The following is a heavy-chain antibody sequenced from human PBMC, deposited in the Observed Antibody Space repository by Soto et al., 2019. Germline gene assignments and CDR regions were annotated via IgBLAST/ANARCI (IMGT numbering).Heavy chain of an antibody. CDR1: GYTFPNYG. CDR3: VRDLDGSGAYYTDF. J-gene: IGHJ4*02. D-gene: IGHD3-10*01. V-gene: IGHV1-18*01. Sequence: QVQLVQSGAEVKKPGASVKVSCKASGYTFPNYGITWVRQAPGQRREWMGWISAYKTNIKYAQKFQGRVTLTTDTSTSTGYMELRSLRSDDTAIYYCVRDLDGSGAYYTDFWGQGTLVTVSS. CDR2: ISAYKTNI.